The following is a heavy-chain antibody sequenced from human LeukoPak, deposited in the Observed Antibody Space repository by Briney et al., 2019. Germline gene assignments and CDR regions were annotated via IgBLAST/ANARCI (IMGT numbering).Heavy chain of an antibody. CDR1: GYSFTKYY. D-gene: IGHD3-3*01. CDR3: AREGLRFLDYDY. V-gene: IGHV1-2*06. J-gene: IGHJ4*02. Sequence: ASVKVSCKASGYSFTKYYMHWVRQAPGQGLEWMGRINPNSGGTNYAQKFQGRVTMTRDTSISTAYMELSRLRSDDTAVYYCAREGLRFLDYDYWGQGTLVTVSS. CDR2: INPNSGGT.